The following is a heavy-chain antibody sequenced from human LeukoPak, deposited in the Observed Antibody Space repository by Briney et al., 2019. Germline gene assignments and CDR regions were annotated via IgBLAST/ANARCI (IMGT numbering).Heavy chain of an antibody. V-gene: IGHV4-34*01. D-gene: IGHD6-13*01. J-gene: IGHJ4*02. CDR3: ARMSNQYSSSWYPYYFDY. CDR2: IDHSGST. Sequence: PSETLSLTCAVYGGSFSGYYWSWIRQPPGKGLEWIGEIDHSGSTNYNPSLKSRVTISLDTSKNQFSLKLSSVTAADTAVYYCARMSNQYSSSWYPYYFDYWGQGTLVTVSS. CDR1: GGSFSGYY.